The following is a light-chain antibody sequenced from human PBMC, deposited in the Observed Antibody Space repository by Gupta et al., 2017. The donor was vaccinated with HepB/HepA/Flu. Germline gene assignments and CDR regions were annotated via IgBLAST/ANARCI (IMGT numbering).Light chain of an antibody. CDR2: AAS. Sequence: DIQMTQTRPHLSASVGPRVTITCLASQSISSYLNWYQQKPGKAPKLLIYAASSLQSGGPSMFSGSGSGTDFTLTISSLQPEDFATYYCQQSYSTPWTFGQGTKVEIK. J-gene: IGKJ1*01. CDR3: QQSYSTPWT. CDR1: QSISSY. V-gene: IGKV1-39*01.